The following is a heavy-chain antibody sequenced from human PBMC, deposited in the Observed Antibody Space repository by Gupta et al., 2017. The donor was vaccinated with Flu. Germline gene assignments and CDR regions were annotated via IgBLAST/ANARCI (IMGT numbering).Heavy chain of an antibody. CDR2: VYHTGDT. CDR1: FY. CDR3: TRGTFVARSWFDL. V-gene: IGHV4-59*01. Sequence: FYWNWVRQTPEKGLEWIGNVYHTGDTKYSPSLKRRVTISIDPPKSQFSLNLISVTAADTAVYYCTRGTFVARSWFDLWGRGTLVTVSS. D-gene: IGHD2-21*01. J-gene: IGHJ5*02.